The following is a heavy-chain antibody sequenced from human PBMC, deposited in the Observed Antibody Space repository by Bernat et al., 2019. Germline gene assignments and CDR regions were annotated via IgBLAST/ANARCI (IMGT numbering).Heavy chain of an antibody. D-gene: IGHD4-11*01. CDR2: INSDGSST. CDR1: GFTFSSYW. J-gene: IGHJ4*02. V-gene: IGHV3-74*01. CDR3: ARDGSSYSNHFDY. Sequence: EAQLLESGGGLVQPGGSLRLSCAASGFTFSSYWRHWVRQAPGKGLVWVSRINSDGSSTSYADSVKGRFTISRDNAKNTLYLQMNSLRAEDTAVYYCARDGSSYSNHFDYWGQGTLVTVSS.